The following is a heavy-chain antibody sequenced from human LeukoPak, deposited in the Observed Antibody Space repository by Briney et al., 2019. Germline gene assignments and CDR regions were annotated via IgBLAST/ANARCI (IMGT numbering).Heavy chain of an antibody. CDR2: ISPYNGNT. J-gene: IGHJ4*02. Sequence: GASVKVSCKASGYTFTTYGISWVRQAPGQGLAWMGWISPYNGNTIYAHNLQGRVTMTTDTSTSTAYMELRSLTSDDMAVYYCARDPGIYYYDSSGRFDYWGQGTLVTVSS. V-gene: IGHV1-18*03. CDR1: GYTFTTYG. D-gene: IGHD3-22*01. CDR3: ARDPGIYYYDSSGRFDY.